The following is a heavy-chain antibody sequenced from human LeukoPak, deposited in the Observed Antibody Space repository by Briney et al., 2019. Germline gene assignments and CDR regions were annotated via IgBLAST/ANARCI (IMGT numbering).Heavy chain of an antibody. CDR3: AKDPVLRYFDWLPYFDY. Sequence: GGSLRLSCAASGFTFSSYAMSWVRQAPGKGLEWVSAISGSGGSTYYADSVKGRFTISRDNSKNTLYLQMNSLRAEDTAVYYCAKDPVLRYFDWLPYFDYWGQGTLVTVFS. V-gene: IGHV3-23*01. CDR1: GFTFSSYA. D-gene: IGHD3-9*01. CDR2: ISGSGGST. J-gene: IGHJ4*02.